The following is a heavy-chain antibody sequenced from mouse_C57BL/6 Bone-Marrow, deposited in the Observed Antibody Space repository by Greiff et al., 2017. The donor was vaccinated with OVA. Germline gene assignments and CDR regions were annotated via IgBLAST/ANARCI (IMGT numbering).Heavy chain of an antibody. V-gene: IGHV1-19*01. CDR2: INPYNGGT. CDR1: GYTFTDYY. CDR3: ARRAYYSNYYAMDY. D-gene: IGHD2-5*01. J-gene: IGHJ4*01. Sequence: VQLKESGPVLVKPGASVKMSCKASGYTFTDYYMNWVKQSHGKSLEWIGVINPYNGGTSYNQKFKGKATLTVDKSSSTAYMELNSLTSEDSAVYYCARRAYYSNYYAMDYWGQGTSVTVSS.